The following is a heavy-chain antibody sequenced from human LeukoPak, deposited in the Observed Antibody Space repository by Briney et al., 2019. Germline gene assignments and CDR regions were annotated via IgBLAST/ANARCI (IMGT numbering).Heavy chain of an antibody. CDR3: ARGPLVRLPSSFDP. CDR1: GYTFTSYD. CDR2: MNPNSGNT. D-gene: IGHD3-16*02. V-gene: IGHV1-8*01. J-gene: IGHJ5*02. Sequence: GASVKVSCKASGYTFTSYDINWVRQATRQGLEWMGWMNPNSGNTGSAQRFQGRVTMTRDTSISTAYMELRSLTSEDTAVYYCARGPLVRLPSSFDPWGQGTLVTVSS.